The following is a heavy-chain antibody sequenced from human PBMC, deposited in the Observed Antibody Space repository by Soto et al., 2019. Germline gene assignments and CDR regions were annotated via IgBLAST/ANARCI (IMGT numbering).Heavy chain of an antibody. V-gene: IGHV3-30*18. Sequence: QVQLVESGGGVVQPGRSLRLSCAASGFTFSSYGMHWVRQAPGKGLEWVAVISYDGSNKYYADSVKGRFTISRDNSKNTLYLQMNRLRAEDTAVYYCAKDLDYWGQGTLVTVSS. CDR1: GFTFSSYG. CDR3: AKDLDY. J-gene: IGHJ4*02. CDR2: ISYDGSNK.